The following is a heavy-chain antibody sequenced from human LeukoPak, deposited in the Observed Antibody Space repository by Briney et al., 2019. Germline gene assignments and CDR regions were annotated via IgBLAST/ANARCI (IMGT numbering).Heavy chain of an antibody. Sequence: GGSLRLSCAASGFTFSSYWMHWVRQAPGKGLVWVSRINSDGSSTSYADSVNGRFTISRDNAKNTLYLQMNSLRAEDTAVYYCASMGLAARPAHWGQGTLVTVSS. V-gene: IGHV3-74*01. CDR2: INSDGSST. J-gene: IGHJ4*02. CDR1: GFTFSSYW. CDR3: ASMGLAARPAH. D-gene: IGHD6-6*01.